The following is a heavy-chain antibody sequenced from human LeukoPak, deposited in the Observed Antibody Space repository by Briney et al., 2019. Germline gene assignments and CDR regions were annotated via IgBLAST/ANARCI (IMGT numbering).Heavy chain of an antibody. CDR3: AKDEIRSGSYYSIY. V-gene: IGHV3-30*18. CDR2: ISYDGSNK. Sequence: PGGSLRPSCAASGFTFSSYGMHWVRQAPGKGLEWVAVISYDGSNKYYADSVKGRFTISRDNSKNTLYLQMNSLRAEDTAVYYCAKDEIRSGSYYSIYWGQGTLVTVSS. CDR1: GFTFSSYG. J-gene: IGHJ4*02. D-gene: IGHD3-10*01.